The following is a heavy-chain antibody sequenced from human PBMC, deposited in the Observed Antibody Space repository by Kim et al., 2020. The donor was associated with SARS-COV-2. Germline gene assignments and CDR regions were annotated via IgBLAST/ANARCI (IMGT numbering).Heavy chain of an antibody. V-gene: IGHV3-23*01. CDR2: VSHSGGST. Sequence: GGSLRLSCAASGFTFSSSAMSWVRQAPGKGLEWVSGVSHSGGSTFYADSVKGRFIISRDNSKNTVSLQMNSLRADDTAVYYCAKDLGLGNYPNYYYYGM. CDR1: GFTFSSSA. D-gene: IGHD3-16*01. CDR3: AKDLGLGNYPNYYYYGM. J-gene: IGHJ6*01.